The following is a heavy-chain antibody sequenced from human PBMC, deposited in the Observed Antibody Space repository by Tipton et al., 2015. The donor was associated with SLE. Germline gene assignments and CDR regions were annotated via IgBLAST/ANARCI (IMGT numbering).Heavy chain of an antibody. CDR2: ISGDGGST. J-gene: IGHJ4*02. Sequence: SLRLSCAASGFTFDDYAMHWVRQAPGKGLEWVSLISGDGGSTYYADSVKGRFTISRDNSKNTLDLQMNSLRAEDTAAYYCAREADFDYWGQGTLVTVSS. CDR3: AREADFDY. V-gene: IGHV3-43*02. CDR1: GFTFDDYA. D-gene: IGHD6-19*01.